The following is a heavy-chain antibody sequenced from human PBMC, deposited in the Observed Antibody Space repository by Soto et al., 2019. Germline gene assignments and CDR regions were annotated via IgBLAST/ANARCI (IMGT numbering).Heavy chain of an antibody. CDR1: GGSISSGGYY. J-gene: IGHJ5*02. V-gene: IGHV4-31*03. CDR2: IYYSGST. D-gene: IGHD3-3*01. Sequence: PSETLSLTCTVSGGSISSGGYYWSWIRQHPGKGLEWIGYIYYSGSTYYNPSLKSRVTISVDTSKNQFSLKLSSVTAADTAVYYCARAYFWSGRWFDPWGQGTLVTVSS. CDR3: ARAYFWSGRWFDP.